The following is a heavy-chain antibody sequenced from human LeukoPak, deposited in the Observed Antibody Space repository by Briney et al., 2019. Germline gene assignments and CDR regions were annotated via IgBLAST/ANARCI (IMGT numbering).Heavy chain of an antibody. CDR1: GFTFSSYA. D-gene: IGHD6-19*01. V-gene: IGHV3-23*01. CDR3: AKDPGSGWSKYYFDY. CDR2: ISGSGGST. Sequence: PGGSLRLSCAASGFTFSSYAMSWVRQAPGKGLEWVSAISGSGGSTYYADPVKGRFTISRDNSKNTLYLQMNSLRAEDTAVYYCAKDPGSGWSKYYFDYWGQGTLVTVSS. J-gene: IGHJ4*02.